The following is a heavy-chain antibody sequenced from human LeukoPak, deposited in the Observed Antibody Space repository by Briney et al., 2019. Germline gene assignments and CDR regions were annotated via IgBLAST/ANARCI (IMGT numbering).Heavy chain of an antibody. J-gene: IGHJ4*02. CDR1: GFPFSHYS. CDR3: AKEGLLGGYFFDL. Sequence: PGGSLRLSCAASGFPFSHYSMAWVRQAPGRGLDWVSTVGGRGGDRTFYADSVKGRFTVSRDNSRDTVYLQMDNLGADDTAIYYCAKEGLLGGYFFDLWGQGAPVTVSS. CDR2: VGGRGGDRT. D-gene: IGHD1-26*01. V-gene: IGHV3-23*01.